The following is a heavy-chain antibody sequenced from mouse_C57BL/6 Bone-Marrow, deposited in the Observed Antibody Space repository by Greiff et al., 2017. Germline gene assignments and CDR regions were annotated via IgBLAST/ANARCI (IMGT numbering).Heavy chain of an antibody. Sequence: VQLQQSGPELVKPGASVKISCKASGYAFSSSWMNWVKQRPGKGLEWIGRIYPGDGDTNYNGKFKGKATLTADKSSSTAYMQLSSLTSEDSAVYFCARYPTTVVATRYFDYWGQGTTLTVSS. CDR1: GYAFSSSW. CDR2: IYPGDGDT. CDR3: ARYPTTVVATRYFDY. V-gene: IGHV1-82*01. J-gene: IGHJ2*01. D-gene: IGHD1-1*01.